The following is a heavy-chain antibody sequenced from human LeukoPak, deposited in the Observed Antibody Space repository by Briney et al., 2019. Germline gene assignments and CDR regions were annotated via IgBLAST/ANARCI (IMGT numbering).Heavy chain of an antibody. CDR1: GYTFTGYY. CDR2: INPNSGGT. D-gene: IGHD4-17*01. J-gene: IGHJ4*02. V-gene: IGHV1-2*06. Sequence: ASVKVSCKASGYTFTGYYMHWVRQAPGQGLEWMGRINPNSGGTNYAQKFQGRVTMTRDTSISTAYMELSRLRSDDTAVYYCARALTVTTSVKNYWGQGTLVTVSS. CDR3: ARALTVTTSVKNY.